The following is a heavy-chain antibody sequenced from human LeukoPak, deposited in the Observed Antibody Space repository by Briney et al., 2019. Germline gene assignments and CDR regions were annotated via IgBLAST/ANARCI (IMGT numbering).Heavy chain of an antibody. V-gene: IGHV5-51*01. CDR3: ARLRDGYKSPRGFDY. Sequence: GESLKISCKGSGYSFTSYWIGWVRQMPGKGLEWMGIIYPGDSDTRYSPSFPGPGTISADKSLSTPYLQWSSLKASDTAMYYCARLRDGYKSPRGFDYWGQGTLVTVSS. CDR2: IYPGDSDT. D-gene: IGHD5-24*01. CDR1: GYSFTSYW. J-gene: IGHJ4*02.